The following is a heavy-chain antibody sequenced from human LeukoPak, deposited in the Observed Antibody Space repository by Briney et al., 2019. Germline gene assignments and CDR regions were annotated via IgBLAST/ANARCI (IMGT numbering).Heavy chain of an antibody. V-gene: IGHV3-30*03. CDR1: GFTFSSYG. D-gene: IGHD3-10*02. CDR3: CSQYYMDV. CDR2: ISYDGSNK. J-gene: IGHJ6*03. Sequence: GGSLRLSCAASGFTFSSYGMHWVRQAPGKGLEWVAVISYDGSNKYYADSVKGRFTISRDNSKNTLYLQMNSLRAEDTAVYYCCSQYYMDVWGKGTTVTIS.